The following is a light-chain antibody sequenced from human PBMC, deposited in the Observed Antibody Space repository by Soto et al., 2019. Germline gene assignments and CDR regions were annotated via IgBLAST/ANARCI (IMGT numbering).Light chain of an antibody. CDR1: QYISSY. J-gene: IGKJ3*01. CDR3: QQSYSTPIA. V-gene: IGKV1-39*01. Sequence: DIQMTQSPSSLSASVGDRVTTTCRASQYISSYLNWYQQKPGKAPKLLIYAASSLQSGVPSRFSGSGSGTDFTLTISSLQPEDFATYYCQQSYSTPIAFGPGTKVDIK. CDR2: AAS.